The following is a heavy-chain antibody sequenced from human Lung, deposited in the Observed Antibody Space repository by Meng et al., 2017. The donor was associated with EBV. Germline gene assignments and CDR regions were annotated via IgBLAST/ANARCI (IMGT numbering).Heavy chain of an antibody. J-gene: IGHJ2*01. CDR1: GDSVSSNSAV. CDR3: ARGATSVFDL. CDR2: TYYRSKWYN. Sequence: HVQPQQPGPGLVKPSQTLSRTCAISGDSVSSNSAVWNWIRQSPSRGLEWLGRTYYRSKWYNDYAVSVKSRITINPDTSKNQFSLQLNSVTPEDTAVYYCARGATSVFDLWGRGTLVTVSS. V-gene: IGHV6-1*01.